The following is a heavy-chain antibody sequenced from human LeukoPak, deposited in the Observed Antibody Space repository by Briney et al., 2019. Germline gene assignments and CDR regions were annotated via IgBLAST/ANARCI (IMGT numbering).Heavy chain of an antibody. CDR3: ARRGTTYCTVDSCHPNWFDP. D-gene: IGHD2-15*01. CDR2: INGSSSDT. J-gene: IGHJ5*02. Sequence: GGSLSLSCAASGFTFSDYYMTWIRQAPGRGLEWISYINGSSSDTKYADSVKGRFTISRDNAKNSLYLLMNSLRAEDTAVYYCARRGTTYCTVDSCHPNWFDPWGQGTLVTVSS. CDR1: GFTFSDYY. V-gene: IGHV3-11*03.